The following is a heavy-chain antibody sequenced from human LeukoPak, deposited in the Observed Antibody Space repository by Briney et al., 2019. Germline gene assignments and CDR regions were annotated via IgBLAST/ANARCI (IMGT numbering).Heavy chain of an antibody. J-gene: IGHJ4*02. CDR1: GGSISSYY. D-gene: IGHD3-16*02. CDR3: ASSPFTFGGVIVWTFDY. CDR2: IYTSAST. V-gene: IGHV4-4*07. Sequence: SETLSLTCTVSGGSISSYYWSWIRQPAGKGLEWIGRIYTSASTNYNHSLKSRFPMSVDTSKNQFSLKLSSVTAADTAVYYCASSPFTFGGVIVWTFDYWGQGTLVTVSS.